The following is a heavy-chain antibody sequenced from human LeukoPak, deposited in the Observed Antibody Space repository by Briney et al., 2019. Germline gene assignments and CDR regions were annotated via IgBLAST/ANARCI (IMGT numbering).Heavy chain of an antibody. CDR3: ARGREAAAGSGAHKTFDY. J-gene: IGHJ4*02. D-gene: IGHD6-13*01. V-gene: IGHV3-23*01. CDR1: GFTFSSYA. Sequence: PGGSLRLSCAASGFTFSSYAMSWVRQAPGKGLEWVSAISGSGGSTYYADSVKGRFTISRDNSKNTLYLQMNSLRAEDTAVYYCARGREAAAGSGAHKTFDYWGQGTLVTVSS. CDR2: ISGSGGST.